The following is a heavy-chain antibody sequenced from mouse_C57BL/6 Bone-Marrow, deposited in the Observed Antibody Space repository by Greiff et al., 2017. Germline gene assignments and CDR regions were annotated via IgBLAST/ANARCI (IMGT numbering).Heavy chain of an antibody. D-gene: IGHD2-2*01. Sequence: VQLQQSGAELARPGASVKMSCKASGSTFTSYTMHWVKKRPGPGLEWIGYINPSSGYTKYNQKFKDKATLTADKYSSTASMQMRSLTSEDSAVYYCARVLWLRDYAMDYWGQGTSVTVSS. CDR1: GSTFTSYT. CDR3: ARVLWLRDYAMDY. CDR2: INPSSGYT. V-gene: IGHV1-4*01. J-gene: IGHJ4*01.